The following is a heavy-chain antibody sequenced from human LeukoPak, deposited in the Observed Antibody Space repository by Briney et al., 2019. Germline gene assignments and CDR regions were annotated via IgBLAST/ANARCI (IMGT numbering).Heavy chain of an antibody. CDR1: GGSISSGDYY. J-gene: IGHJ4*02. CDR3: ARGYRIAAADTLDY. Sequence: SETLSLTCTVSGGSISSGDYYWRWIRQPPGKGLEWIGYIYYSGSTYYNPSLKSRVTISVDTSKNQFSLKLSSVTAADTAVYYCARGYRIAAADTLDYWGQGTLLTVSS. CDR2: IYYSGST. D-gene: IGHD6-13*01. V-gene: IGHV4-30-4*01.